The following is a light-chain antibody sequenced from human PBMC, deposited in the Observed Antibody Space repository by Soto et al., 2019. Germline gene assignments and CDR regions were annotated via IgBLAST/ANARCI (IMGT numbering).Light chain of an antibody. J-gene: IGKJ3*01. CDR3: PQLNSYSVT. Sequence: IQLTQSPSSLSASVGDRVTITCRASQGISSYLAWCQQKPGKAPKLLIYAASTLQSGVPSRFSGSGSGTDFTLTISSLQPEDFATYYCPQLNSYSVTFGIGTKVDIK. CDR1: QGISSY. V-gene: IGKV1-9*01. CDR2: AAS.